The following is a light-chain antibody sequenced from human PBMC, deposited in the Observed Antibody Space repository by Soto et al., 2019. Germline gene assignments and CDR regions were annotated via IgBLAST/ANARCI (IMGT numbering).Light chain of an antibody. CDR3: HQYTSPPWT. CDR2: GAS. CDR1: QTVPGNY. V-gene: IGKV3-20*01. J-gene: IGKJ1*01. Sequence: ELVLTQSQNTLSLSPGERATLSCRASQTVPGNYLAWFQQKPGQAPRLLIYGASSRAPAIPDRFSGSGSGADFTLTISRLESEDFAIYYCHQYTSPPWTVGQGTRVE.